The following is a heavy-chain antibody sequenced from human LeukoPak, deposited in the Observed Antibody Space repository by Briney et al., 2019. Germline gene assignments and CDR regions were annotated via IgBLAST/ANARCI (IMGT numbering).Heavy chain of an antibody. Sequence: SETLSLTCTVSGGSISSHYWSWIRQPPGKGLEWIGYIYYSGSTNYSPSLKSRVTISVDTSKNQFSLKLSSVTAADTAVYYCARGYYDFWSGYYIYYMDVWGKGTTVTVSS. CDR1: GGSISSHY. D-gene: IGHD3-3*01. J-gene: IGHJ6*03. V-gene: IGHV4-59*11. CDR3: ARGYYDFWSGYYIYYMDV. CDR2: IYYSGST.